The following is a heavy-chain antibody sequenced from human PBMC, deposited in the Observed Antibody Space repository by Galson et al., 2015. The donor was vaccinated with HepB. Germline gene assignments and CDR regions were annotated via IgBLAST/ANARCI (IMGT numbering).Heavy chain of an antibody. D-gene: IGHD6-13*01. Sequence: SLRLSCAASGFTFSSYSMNWVRQAPGKGLEWVSSISSSSSYIYYADSVKGRFTISRDNSKNTLYLQMNSLRAEDTAVYYCARDSSSWGAFDIWGQGTMVTVSS. CDR3: ARDSSSWGAFDI. V-gene: IGHV3-21*01. J-gene: IGHJ3*02. CDR1: GFTFSSYS. CDR2: ISSSSSYI.